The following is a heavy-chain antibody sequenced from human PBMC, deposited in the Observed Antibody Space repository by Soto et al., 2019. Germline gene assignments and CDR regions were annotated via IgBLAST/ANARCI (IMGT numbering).Heavy chain of an antibody. J-gene: IGHJ4*02. V-gene: IGHV3-66*04. D-gene: IGHD3-22*01. CDR2: IYGGGST. Sequence: EVQLVESGGGLVQPGESLRLSCAASGFTDSRNYMSWVRQAPGKGLEWVSVIYGGGSTYYAESVKGRFTISRDNSKKTLYFKMNSLGAEDPSVYSCSGPPPLYDSSGYYFYWGQGILVTVSS. CDR3: SGPPPLYDSSGYYFY. CDR1: GFTDSRNY.